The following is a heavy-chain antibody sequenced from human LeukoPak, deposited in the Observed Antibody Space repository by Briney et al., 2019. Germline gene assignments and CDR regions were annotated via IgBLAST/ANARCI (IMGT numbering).Heavy chain of an antibody. D-gene: IGHD6-6*01. Sequence: GESLKISCKGSGYSFTSYWIGWVRQAPGQGLEWMGIINPSGGSTSYAQKFQGRVTMTRDMSTSTVYMELSSLRSEDTAVYYCARESSGSSSGGVDYWGQGTLVTVSS. CDR3: ARESSGSSSGGVDY. J-gene: IGHJ4*02. V-gene: IGHV1-46*01. CDR2: INPSGGST. CDR1: GYSFTSYW.